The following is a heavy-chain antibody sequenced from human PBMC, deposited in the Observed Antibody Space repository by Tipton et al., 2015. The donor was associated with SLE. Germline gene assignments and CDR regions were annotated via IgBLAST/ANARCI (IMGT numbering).Heavy chain of an antibody. J-gene: IGHJ4*02. V-gene: IGHV4-38-2*02. CDR2: IYHSGST. CDR3: ARVPYYYGSGSYYFDY. Sequence: TLSLTCSVSGYSISSGYYWGWIRQPPGKGLEWIGSIYHSGSTYYNPSLKSRVTISVDTSKNQFSLKLSSVTAADTAVYYCARVPYYYGSGSYYFDYWGQGTLVTVSS. CDR1: GYSISSGYY. D-gene: IGHD3-10*01.